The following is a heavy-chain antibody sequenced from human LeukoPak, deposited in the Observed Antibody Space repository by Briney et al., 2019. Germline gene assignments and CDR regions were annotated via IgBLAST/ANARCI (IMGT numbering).Heavy chain of an antibody. Sequence: GASVKVSCKASVGTFSSYAISWVRQAPGQGLEWMGGIIPIFGTANYAQKFQGRVTITADESTSTAYMELSSLRSEDTAVYYCASLPDKYYDSSGYYDGWGQGTLVTVSS. J-gene: IGHJ4*02. CDR2: IIPIFGTA. D-gene: IGHD3-22*01. V-gene: IGHV1-69*13. CDR3: ASLPDKYYDSSGYYDG. CDR1: VGTFSSYA.